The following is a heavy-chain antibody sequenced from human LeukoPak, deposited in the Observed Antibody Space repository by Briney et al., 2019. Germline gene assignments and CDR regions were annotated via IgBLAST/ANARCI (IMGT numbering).Heavy chain of an antibody. J-gene: IGHJ6*02. V-gene: IGHV1-2*02. CDR3: ARANWNRRAYGMGV. CDR2: INPNSGGT. D-gene: IGHD1-1*01. CDR1: GYTFTGYY. Sequence: ASVKVSCKASGYTFTGYYMHWVRQAPGQGLEWMGWINPNSGGTNYAQKFQGRVTMTRDTSISTAYMELSRLRSDDTAVYYCARANWNRRAYGMGVWGQGTTVTVSS.